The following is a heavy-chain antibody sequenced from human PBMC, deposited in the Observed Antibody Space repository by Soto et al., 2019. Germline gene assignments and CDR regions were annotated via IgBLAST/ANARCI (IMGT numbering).Heavy chain of an antibody. CDR2: IWYDGSNK. CDR3: ARGIPNSSSSYYYYYMDV. V-gene: IGHV3-33*08. D-gene: IGHD6-6*01. Sequence: GGSLRLSCAASGFTFSSYGMHWVRQAPGKGLEWVAVIWYDGSNKYYADSVKGRFTISRDNSKNTLYLQMNSLRAEDTAVYYCARGIPNSSSSYYYYYMDVWGKGTTVTVSS. CDR1: GFTFSSYG. J-gene: IGHJ6*03.